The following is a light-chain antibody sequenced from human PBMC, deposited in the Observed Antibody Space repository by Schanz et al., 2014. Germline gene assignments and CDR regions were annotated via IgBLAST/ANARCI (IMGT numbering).Light chain of an antibody. Sequence: DIQMPQSPSSLSASVGDRVTITCRASQTIGSYLNWYQHKSGKAPKLLIYAASTLRAGVPSRFSGSGSGTEFTRTSSSLQSEEVTTYYCKQSHYSPVTFGQGTKLAIK. J-gene: IGKJ2*01. V-gene: IGKV1-39*01. CDR2: AAS. CDR1: QTIGSY. CDR3: KQSHYSPVT.